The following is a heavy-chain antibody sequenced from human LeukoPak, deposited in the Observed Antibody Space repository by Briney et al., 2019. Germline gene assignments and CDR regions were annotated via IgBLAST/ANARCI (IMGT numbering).Heavy chain of an antibody. CDR3: ARVNVVVIAIMGSYNWFDP. CDR2: INHSGST. Sequence: SPETLSLTCAVYDGSFSGYYWSWIRQPPGKGLEWIGEINHSGSTNYNPSLKSRVTISVDTSKNQFSLKLSSVTAADTAVYYCARVNVVVIAIMGSYNWFDPWGQGTLVTVSS. D-gene: IGHD2-21*01. V-gene: IGHV4-34*01. J-gene: IGHJ5*02. CDR1: DGSFSGYY.